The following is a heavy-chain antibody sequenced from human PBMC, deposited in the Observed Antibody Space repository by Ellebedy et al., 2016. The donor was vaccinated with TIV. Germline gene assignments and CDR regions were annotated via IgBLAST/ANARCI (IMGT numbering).Heavy chain of an antibody. CDR3: ARGWFGSGMGV. CDR1: GDSVSTDIG. Sequence: SQTLSLTCVISGDSVSTDIGWNWIRQSPSRGLEWLGRTYYRSKWNNDYAVSLKSHITINPDTSKNLFSLQLNSVTPEDTAVYYCARGWFGSGMGVWGQGTTVTVSS. CDR2: TYYRSKWNN. V-gene: IGHV6-1*01. D-gene: IGHD3-10*01. J-gene: IGHJ6*02.